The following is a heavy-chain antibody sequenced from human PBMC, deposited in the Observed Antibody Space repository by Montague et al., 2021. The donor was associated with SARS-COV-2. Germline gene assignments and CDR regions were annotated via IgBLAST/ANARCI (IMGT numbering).Heavy chain of an antibody. D-gene: IGHD6-19*01. CDR3: AKALYSGGFFFESGSDF. Sequence: SLRLSCAASGFTFGDYAINWVRQAPGKGLEWVASISGDGATAYYAESVLGRSAISRDNSKNTVLLQMDSLRVKDAAVYYCAKALYSGGFFFESGSDFWGQGTLVTVSS. V-gene: IGHV3-23*01. CDR2: ISGDGATA. J-gene: IGHJ4*02. CDR1: GFTFGDYA.